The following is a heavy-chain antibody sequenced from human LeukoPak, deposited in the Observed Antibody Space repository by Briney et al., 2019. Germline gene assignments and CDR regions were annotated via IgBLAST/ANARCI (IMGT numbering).Heavy chain of an antibody. J-gene: IGHJ4*02. D-gene: IGHD1-1*01. CDR2: ISSNGCST. CDR3: VKVGAYNWNDGPFDY. Sequence: GCSLRVPRLASGFTFSRYAMHWLRQAPGKGLEYVSAISSNGCSTYYAHSVKGRFTISRDNSKNTLYLQMSSLRAEDPAVYYCVKVGAYNWNDGPFDYWRQGTLVTVSS. CDR1: GFTFSRYA. V-gene: IGHV3-64D*09.